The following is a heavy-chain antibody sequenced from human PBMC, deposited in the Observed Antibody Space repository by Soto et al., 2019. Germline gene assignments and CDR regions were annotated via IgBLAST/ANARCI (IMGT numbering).Heavy chain of an antibody. D-gene: IGHD6-13*01. Sequence: QVQLVESGGGVVQPGRSLRLSCAASGFTLSSFGMQWVRQAPGKGLEWVAATSHDGSNKYYADSVKGRFTISRDNSKNTLYVQMKSLRVEDTAVYYCAKNLYSSSWEDAFDIWGQGTMVTVSS. CDR3: AKNLYSSSWEDAFDI. J-gene: IGHJ3*02. V-gene: IGHV3-30*18. CDR1: GFTLSSFG. CDR2: TSHDGSNK.